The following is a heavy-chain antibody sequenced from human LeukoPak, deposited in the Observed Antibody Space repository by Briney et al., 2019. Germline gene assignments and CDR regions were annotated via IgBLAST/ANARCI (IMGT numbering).Heavy chain of an antibody. D-gene: IGHD3-10*01. CDR3: ARAKTSMVRGEDYYYYYMDV. V-gene: IGHV3-11*04. Sequence: PGGSLRLSCAASGFTFSDYYMSSIRQAPGKGLEWVSYISSSGSTIYYADSVKGRFTICRDNAKNSLYLQMNSLRAEDTAVYYCARAKTSMVRGEDYYYYYMDVWGKGTTVTVSS. CDR2: ISSSGSTI. J-gene: IGHJ6*03. CDR1: GFTFSDYY.